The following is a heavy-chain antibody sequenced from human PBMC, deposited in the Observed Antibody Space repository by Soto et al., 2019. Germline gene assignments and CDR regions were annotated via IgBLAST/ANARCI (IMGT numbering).Heavy chain of an antibody. CDR1: GGSINRGAYY. V-gene: IGHV4-31*03. Sequence: QVQLRESGPGLVKPSQTLSLTCTVSGGSINRGAYYCNWIRQHPGTGLEWIGYMYYSGSTYYNSFLSSRVIISADTSENHFSLKLISLTASVSAVYFCARGYRQSGYSSSWVFDYWGQGTLVNVSS. D-gene: IGHD6-13*01. J-gene: IGHJ4*02. CDR3: ARGYRQSGYSSSWVFDY. CDR2: MYYSGST.